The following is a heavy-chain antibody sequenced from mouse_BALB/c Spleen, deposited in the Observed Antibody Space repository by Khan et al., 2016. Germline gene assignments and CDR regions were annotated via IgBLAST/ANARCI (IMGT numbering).Heavy chain of an antibody. V-gene: IGHV1-7*01. CDR3: ARKGAYGNYYFDY. D-gene: IGHD2-1*01. J-gene: IGHJ2*01. Sequence: QVQLQQSGAELAKPGASVKMSCKASGYTFTSYWMHWVKQRPGQGLEWIGYINPSTGYTEYNQKFKDKATLTADKSSSTAYMQLSSLTSEDSAVYYCARKGAYGNYYFDYWGQGTTLTVSS. CDR1: GYTFTSYW. CDR2: INPSTGYT.